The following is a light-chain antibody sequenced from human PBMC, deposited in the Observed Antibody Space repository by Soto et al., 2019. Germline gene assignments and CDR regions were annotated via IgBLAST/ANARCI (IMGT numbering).Light chain of an antibody. Sequence: SVRTECRPCLPVTPGEPASMSCWSSQSLLHSNGYNYVDWYLQKPGLSPQLLLYLGSNRASGVPDRFSGSGSGTDFTLKISRVEADDVRVHHCIQTLHRPHTFRPGTKVDIK. CDR3: IQTLHRPHT. CDR2: LGS. J-gene: IGKJ3*01. V-gene: IGKV2-28*01. CDR1: QSLLHSNGYNY.